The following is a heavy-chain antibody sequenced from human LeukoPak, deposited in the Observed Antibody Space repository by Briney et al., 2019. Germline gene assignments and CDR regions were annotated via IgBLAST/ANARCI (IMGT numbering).Heavy chain of an antibody. CDR2: IYYSGST. V-gene: IGHV4-61*01. CDR3: ARVASGYDVFDI. CDR1: GGSISSGSYY. D-gene: IGHD3-3*01. J-gene: IGHJ3*02. Sequence: PSETLSLTCTVSGGSISSGSYYRSWIRQPPGKGLEWIGYIYYSGSTNYNPSLKSRVTISVDTSKNQFSLKLSSVTAADTAVFYCARVASGYDVFDIWGQGTMVTVSS.